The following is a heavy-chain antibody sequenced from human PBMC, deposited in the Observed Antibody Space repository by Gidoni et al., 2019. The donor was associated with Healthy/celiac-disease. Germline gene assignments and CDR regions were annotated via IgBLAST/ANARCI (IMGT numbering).Heavy chain of an antibody. D-gene: IGHD3-16*01. V-gene: IGHV3-30*18. J-gene: IGHJ4*02. CDR2: ISYDGSNK. CDR1: GFTFSSYG. CDR3: AKDYTDGSLDY. Sequence: QVQLVESGGGVVQPGRSLRLSCAASGFTFSSYGMPWVRQAPGKGLEWVAVISYDGSNKYYADSVKGRFTISRDNSKNTLYLQMNSLRAEDTAVYYCAKDYTDGSLDYWGQGTLVTVSS.